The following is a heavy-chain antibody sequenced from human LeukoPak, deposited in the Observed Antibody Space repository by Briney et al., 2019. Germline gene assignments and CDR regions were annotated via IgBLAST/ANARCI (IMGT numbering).Heavy chain of an antibody. D-gene: IGHD6-13*01. CDR3: ARGQQLADY. CDR1: GGSISSYY. V-gene: IGHV4-59*01. Sequence: SETLSLTCTVSGGSISSYYWSWIRQPPGKGLEWIGYIYYSGSTNYNPSLKSRVTISVDTSKNQFSLKLSSVTAADTAVYYCARGQQLADYWGQGTLVTASS. J-gene: IGHJ4*02. CDR2: IYYSGST.